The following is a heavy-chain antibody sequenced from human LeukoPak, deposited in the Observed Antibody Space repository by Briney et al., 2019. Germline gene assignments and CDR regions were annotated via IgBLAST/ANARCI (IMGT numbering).Heavy chain of an antibody. Sequence: ASVKVSCKASGYTFTRSALHWVRPAPGQRLEWMGWTSNYNCNIKYSEKFQGRVIITRDTSANIVYMELNSLRSQDTGVYYCTRDEVDYYGMDVWGQGTTITVSS. CDR3: TRDEVDYYGMDV. V-gene: IGHV1-3*04. J-gene: IGHJ6*02. CDR1: GYTFTRSA. CDR2: TSNYNCNI. D-gene: IGHD3-10*01.